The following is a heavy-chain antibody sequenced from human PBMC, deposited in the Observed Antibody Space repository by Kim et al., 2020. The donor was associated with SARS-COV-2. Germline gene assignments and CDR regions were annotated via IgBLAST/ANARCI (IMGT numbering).Heavy chain of an antibody. CDR2: INAGNCNT. CDR1: GYTFTSYA. Sequence: ASVKVSCKASGYTFTSYAMHWVRQAPGQRLEWMGWINAGNCNTKYSQKFQGRVTITRDTSASTAYMELSSLRSEDTAVYYCARDFPSSGWSKHDYWGQGTLVTVSS. V-gene: IGHV1-3*01. D-gene: IGHD6-19*01. J-gene: IGHJ4*02. CDR3: ARDFPSSGWSKHDY.